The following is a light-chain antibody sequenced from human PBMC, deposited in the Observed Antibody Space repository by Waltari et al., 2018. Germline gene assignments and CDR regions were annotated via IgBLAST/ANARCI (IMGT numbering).Light chain of an antibody. CDR3: QQYHSPWT. V-gene: IGKV1-5*01. Sequence: DIQMTQSPSTLSASVGDRVTITCRASQSISSWLAWYQQKPGKAPKLLYYAASSLQSGVPSRFSGSGSGTEFTLTISSLQPDDFATYYCQQYHSPWTFGQGTKVEIK. CDR1: QSISSW. J-gene: IGKJ1*01. CDR2: AAS.